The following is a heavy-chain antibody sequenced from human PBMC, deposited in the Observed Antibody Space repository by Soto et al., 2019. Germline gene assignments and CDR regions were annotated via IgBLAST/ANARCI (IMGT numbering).Heavy chain of an antibody. CDR2: IYYSGST. V-gene: IGHV4-59*01. Sequence: QVQLQESGPGLVKPSETLSLTCTVSGGSISSYYWSWIRQPPGKGLEWIGYIYYSGSTNYNPSLKIRVTIPLPTSNNQFSLQLRSVTAAHTAVYYPARDEHILGYFDYCGQGTLVTVSS. J-gene: IGHJ4*02. D-gene: IGHD2-21*01. CDR3: ARDEHILGYFDY. CDR1: GGSISSYY.